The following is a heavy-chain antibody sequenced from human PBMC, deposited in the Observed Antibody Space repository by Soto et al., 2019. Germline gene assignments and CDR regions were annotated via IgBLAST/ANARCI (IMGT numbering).Heavy chain of an antibody. Sequence: QVQLVESGGGLVKPGGSLRLSCAASGFTFSDYYMSWIRQAPGKGLEWVSYISSSSSYTNYADSVKGRFTISRDNAKNSLYLQMNSLRAEDTAVYDCARGRIGWDDYGMDVWGQGTTVTVAS. V-gene: IGHV3-11*06. CDR2: ISSSSSYT. CDR3: ARGRIGWDDYGMDV. CDR1: GFTFSDYY. D-gene: IGHD1-26*01. J-gene: IGHJ6*02.